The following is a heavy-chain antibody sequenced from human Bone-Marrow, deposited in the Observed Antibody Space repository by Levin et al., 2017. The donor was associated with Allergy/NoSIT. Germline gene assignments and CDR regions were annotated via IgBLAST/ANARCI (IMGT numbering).Heavy chain of an antibody. CDR1: GFTSSDYY. Sequence: GGSLRLSCAVSGFTSSDYYMTWIRQPPGKGLEWISTISSSGSIMSYADSVKGRFTISRDDAKNSVFLQMDSLRADDTAVYYCARDRSRMVLKGHYYGLDVWGLGTTVTVSS. CDR3: ARDRSRMVLKGHYYGLDV. D-gene: IGHD2-8*02. J-gene: IGHJ6*02. V-gene: IGHV3-11*01. CDR2: ISSSGSIM.